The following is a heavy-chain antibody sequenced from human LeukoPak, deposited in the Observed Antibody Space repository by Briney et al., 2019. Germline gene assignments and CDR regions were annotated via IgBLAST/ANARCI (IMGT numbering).Heavy chain of an antibody. CDR3: PSVKLGYYYDTNGYFDS. V-gene: IGHV4-39*07. CDR2: IYYQGNT. CDR1: TDSISKSLDH. Sequence: PSETLSLTCTVSTDSISKSLDHWAWVRQPPGKGLEWIAEIYYQGNTYYNPSLSGRVTISVDTSKNQFSLQLNAVTAADTALYFCPSVKLGYYYDTNGYFDSWGQGIPVTVSS. D-gene: IGHD3-22*01. J-gene: IGHJ5*01.